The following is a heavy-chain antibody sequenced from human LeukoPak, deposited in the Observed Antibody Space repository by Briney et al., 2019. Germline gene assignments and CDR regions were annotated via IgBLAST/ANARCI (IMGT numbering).Heavy chain of an antibody. CDR3: ARDDTYCGGDRHSLYYYYGMDV. V-gene: IGHV3-21*01. J-gene: IGHJ6*02. CDR2: ISSSSSYI. CDR1: GFTFSSYS. D-gene: IGHD2-21*02. Sequence: GGSLRLSCAASGFTFSSYSMNWVRQAPGKGLEWVSSISSSSSYIYYADSVKGRFTISRDNAKNSLYLQMNSLRAEDTAVYYCARDDTYCGGDRHSLYYYYGMDVWGQGTTVTVSS.